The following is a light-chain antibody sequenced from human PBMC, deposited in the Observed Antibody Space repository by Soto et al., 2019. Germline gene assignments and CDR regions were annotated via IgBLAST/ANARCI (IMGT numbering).Light chain of an antibody. CDR2: DAS. Sequence: EIVMTQSPVTLSLSPGERATLSCRASHDVSSRLAWYQQKPGQAPRLLIYDASTRATGLPARFSGSGSGTEFTLTISSLQSEDFAVYYCQHYTNWPLTFGGGTKVEIK. V-gene: IGKV3-15*01. CDR3: QHYTNWPLT. CDR1: HDVSSR. J-gene: IGKJ4*01.